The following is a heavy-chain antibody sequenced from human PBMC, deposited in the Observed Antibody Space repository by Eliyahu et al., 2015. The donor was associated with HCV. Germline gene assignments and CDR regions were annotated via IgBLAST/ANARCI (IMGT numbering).Heavy chain of an antibody. D-gene: IGHD3-22*01. J-gene: IGHJ4*02. V-gene: IGHV3-15*07. Sequence: EVRLVESGGGLVKPGGTLTLSCATSGFTFXSAWMNWVRQAPGQGPAWVGRIKSKSDGGTTDYAAFVKGRFTISRDDAKNTLYLQMSDLKTEDTAMYYCTKYYYDSSGSPRYWGQGTLVTVSS. CDR1: GFTFXSAW. CDR2: IKSKSDGGTT. CDR3: TKYYYDSSGSPRY.